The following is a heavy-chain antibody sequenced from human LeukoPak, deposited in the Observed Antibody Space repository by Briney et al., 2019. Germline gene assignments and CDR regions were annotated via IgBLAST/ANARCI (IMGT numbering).Heavy chain of an antibody. CDR1: GGTFSSYA. Sequence: GASVKVSCKASGGTFSSYAISWARQAPGQGLEWMGGIIPIFGTANYAQKFQGRVTITADESTSTAYMELSSLRSEDTAVYYCARDFGGYFDWLLLDYWGQGTLVTVSS. CDR2: IIPIFGTA. V-gene: IGHV1-69*01. J-gene: IGHJ4*02. CDR3: ARDFGGYFDWLLLDY. D-gene: IGHD3-9*01.